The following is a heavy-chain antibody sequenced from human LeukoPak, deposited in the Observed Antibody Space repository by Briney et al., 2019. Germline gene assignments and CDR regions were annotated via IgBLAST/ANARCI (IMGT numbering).Heavy chain of an antibody. D-gene: IGHD2-21*02. Sequence: GGPLRLPCAPSGFPFSSFAMHGVREAPGKGVEWVAVISNDGSKKYYGDSVKGRFTISRVNPKNTQYQQMNSPRAEDTAVYYRARDRSIVVVTAIPGYRVQGTLVSVSS. V-gene: IGHV3-30-3*01. CDR1: GFPFSSFA. J-gene: IGHJ4*02. CDR3: ARDRSIVVVTAIPGY. CDR2: ISNDGSKK.